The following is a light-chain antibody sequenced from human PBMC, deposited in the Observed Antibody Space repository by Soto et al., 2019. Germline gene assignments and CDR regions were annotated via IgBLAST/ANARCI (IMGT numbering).Light chain of an antibody. CDR1: QDISDY. CDR2: GAS. J-gene: IGKJ2*03. Sequence: AIRMTQSPSSLSASTGDTVIITFRASQDISDYVAWYQHKPGRAPKLLIYGASTLQSGVPPRFSGSGSETEFMLTISRLQSEEFATYYCQQYYSSYSFGQGTKVDI. V-gene: IGKV1-8*01. CDR3: QQYYSSYS.